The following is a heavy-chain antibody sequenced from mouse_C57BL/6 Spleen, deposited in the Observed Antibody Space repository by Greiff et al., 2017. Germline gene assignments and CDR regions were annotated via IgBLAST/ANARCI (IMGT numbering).Heavy chain of an antibody. Sequence: VQLQQSGPELVKPGASVKMSCKASGYTFTDYNMHWVKQSHGKSLEWIGYINPTNGGTSYNQKFKGKATLTVNKSSSTAYMALRSLTSEDSAVYYCASSFAYGGAMGYWGQGTSVTVSS. D-gene: IGHD1-1*02. CDR3: ASSFAYGGAMGY. CDR2: INPTNGGT. J-gene: IGHJ4*01. CDR1: GYTFTDYN. V-gene: IGHV1-22*01.